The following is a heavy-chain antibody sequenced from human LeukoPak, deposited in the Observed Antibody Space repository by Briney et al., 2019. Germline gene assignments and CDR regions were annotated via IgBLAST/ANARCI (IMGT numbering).Heavy chain of an antibody. CDR1: GFTFSGYA. CDR3: ALQQLAPRRYFDY. CDR2: ISGSGGST. J-gene: IGHJ4*02. Sequence: GGSLRLSCAASGFTFSGYAMSWVRQAPGKGLEWVSAISGSGGSTYYADSVKGRFTIFRDNSKNTLYLQMNSLRAEATAVYYCALQQLAPRRYFDYWGQGTLVTVSS. V-gene: IGHV3-23*01. D-gene: IGHD6-6*01.